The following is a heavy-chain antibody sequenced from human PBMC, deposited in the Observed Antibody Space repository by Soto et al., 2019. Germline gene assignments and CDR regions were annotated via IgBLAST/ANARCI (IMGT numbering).Heavy chain of an antibody. V-gene: IGHV3-30-3*01. D-gene: IGHD4-4*01. CDR2: ISYDGSNK. CDR1: GFTFSGFA. Sequence: QVHLVESGGGVVQPGRSLRLSCAASGFTFSGFALHWVRQAPGKGLEWVSVISYDGSNKYYADSLKGRFTITRDNAKNALDLQMHSLRVEDTAVYYCANSNFVWYYFVYWGQGTLVTVSS. CDR3: ANSNFVWYYFVY. J-gene: IGHJ4*02.